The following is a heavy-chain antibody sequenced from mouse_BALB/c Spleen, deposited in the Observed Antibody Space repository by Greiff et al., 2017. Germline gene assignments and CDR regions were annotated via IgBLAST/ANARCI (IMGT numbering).Heavy chain of an antibody. V-gene: IGHV1-69*01. Sequence: QVQLQQPGAELVMPGASVKMSCKASGYTFTDYWMHWVKQRPGQGLEWIGAIDTSDSYTSYNQKFKGKATLTVDESSSTAYMQLSSLTSEDSAVYYCARCDGYPSYAMDYWGQGTSVTVSS. D-gene: IGHD2-3*01. J-gene: IGHJ4*01. CDR1: GYTFTDYW. CDR3: ARCDGYPSYAMDY. CDR2: IDTSDSYT.